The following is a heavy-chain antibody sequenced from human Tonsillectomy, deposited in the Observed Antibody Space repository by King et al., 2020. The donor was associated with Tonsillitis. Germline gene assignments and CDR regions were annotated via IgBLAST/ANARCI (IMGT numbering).Heavy chain of an antibody. CDR3: ARDRDDFWSGGSYYYMDV. Sequence: QLQESGPGLVKPSQTLSLTCTVSGGSISSGSYYWRWIRQPAGKGLEWIGRIYTSGSTNYNPSLKSRVTMSVDTSKNQFSLKLSSVTAADTAVYYCARDRDDFWSGGSYYYMDVWGKGTTVTVSS. J-gene: IGHJ6*03. V-gene: IGHV4-61*02. D-gene: IGHD3-3*01. CDR1: GGSISSGSYY. CDR2: IYTSGST.